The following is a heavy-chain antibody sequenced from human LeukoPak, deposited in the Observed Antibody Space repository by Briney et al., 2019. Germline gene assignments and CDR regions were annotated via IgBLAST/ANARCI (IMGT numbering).Heavy chain of an antibody. CDR3: ARDLLQGYCSSTSCYNNWFDP. V-gene: IGHV4-39*07. D-gene: IGHD2-2*02. CDR1: GGSISSSSYS. Sequence: PSETLSLTCTVSGGSISSSSYSWGRIRQPPGKGLEWIGSIYYSGSTYYNPSLKSRVTISVDTSKNQFSLKLSSVTAADTAVYYCARDLLQGYCSSTSCYNNWFDPWGQGTLVTVSS. CDR2: IYYSGST. J-gene: IGHJ5*02.